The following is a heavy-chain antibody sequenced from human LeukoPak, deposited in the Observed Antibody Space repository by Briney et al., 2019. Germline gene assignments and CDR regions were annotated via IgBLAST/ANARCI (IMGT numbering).Heavy chain of an antibody. J-gene: IGHJ1*01. CDR1: GFTFTSYA. Sequence: GGSLRLSCAASGFTFTSYALSWVRQAPGKGLEWVSGISGSGGSIYYADSVKGRFTISRDNSKNIPFLQMNSLRAEDTAIYYCAKRIMGTFQHWGQGTLVTVSS. D-gene: IGHD3-16*01. CDR3: AKRIMGTFQH. V-gene: IGHV3-23*01. CDR2: ISGSGGSI.